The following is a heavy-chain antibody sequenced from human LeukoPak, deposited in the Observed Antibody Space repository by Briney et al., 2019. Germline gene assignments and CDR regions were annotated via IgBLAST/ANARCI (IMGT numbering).Heavy chain of an antibody. J-gene: IGHJ5*02. CDR2: IYYSGST. CDR1: GGSISSSSYY. Sequence: SETLSLTCTVSGGSISSSSYYWGWIRQPPGKGLEWIGSIYYSGSTYYNPSLKSRVTISVDTSKNQFSLKLSSVTAADTAVYYCARDSPWYYGSGTPRGGWFDPWGQGTLVTVSS. V-gene: IGHV4-39*07. CDR3: ARDSPWYYGSGTPRGGWFDP. D-gene: IGHD3-10*01.